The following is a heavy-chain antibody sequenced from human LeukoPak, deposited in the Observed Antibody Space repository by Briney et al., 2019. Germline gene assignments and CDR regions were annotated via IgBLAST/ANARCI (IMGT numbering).Heavy chain of an antibody. V-gene: IGHV4-31*03. J-gene: IGHJ4*02. CDR1: GGSFSSSTYY. CDR3: ARNGYYDSSGYLDY. Sequence: SETLSLTCTVSGGSFSSSTYYWSWIRQHPGKGLEWIGYIYYSGSTYYNPSLKSRVTISVDASKNQFSLKLSSVTAADTAVYYCARNGYYDSSGYLDYWGEGTLVTVSS. D-gene: IGHD3-22*01. CDR2: IYYSGST.